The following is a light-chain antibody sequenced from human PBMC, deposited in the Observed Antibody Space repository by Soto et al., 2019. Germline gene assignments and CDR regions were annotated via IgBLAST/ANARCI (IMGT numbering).Light chain of an antibody. CDR2: DVT. CDR3: CSYAGNSRVV. Sequence: QSVLTQPRSVSGSPGQSVTISCTGTSSDVGAYDYVSWYQQHPGKAPKLMIYDVTKRPSGVPDRFSGSKSGNTASLTISGLQAEDEADYYCCSYAGNSRVVFGGGTKVTVL. CDR1: SSDVGAYDY. V-gene: IGLV2-11*01. J-gene: IGLJ2*01.